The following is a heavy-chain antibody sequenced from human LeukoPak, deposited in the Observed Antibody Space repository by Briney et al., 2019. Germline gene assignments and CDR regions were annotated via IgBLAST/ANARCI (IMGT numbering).Heavy chain of an antibody. CDR2: IYYSGST. V-gene: IGHV4-59*01. CDR3: ARGSSSWYGRYWFDP. Sequence: SETLSLTCTVSGVSISSYYWSWIRQPPGKGLEWIGYIYYSGSTNYNPSLKSRVTISVDTSKNQFSLKLSSVTAADTAVYYCARGSSSWYGRYWFDPWGQGTPVTVSS. D-gene: IGHD6-13*01. J-gene: IGHJ5*02. CDR1: GVSISSYY.